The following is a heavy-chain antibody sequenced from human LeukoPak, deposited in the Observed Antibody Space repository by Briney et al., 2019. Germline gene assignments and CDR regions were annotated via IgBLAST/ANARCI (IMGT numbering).Heavy chain of an antibody. J-gene: IGHJ5*02. V-gene: IGHV3-74*01. CDR2: INSDGSST. Sequence: GGSLRLSCAASGFTFSSYWMHWVRQAPGKGLVGVSRINSDGSSTSYDDSVKGPFTISRDNAKNKLYLKMNRLRAEDTDVYYCARDGCSSTSCYADWFDPWGQGTLVTVSS. CDR1: GFTFSSYW. D-gene: IGHD2-2*01. CDR3: ARDGCSSTSCYADWFDP.